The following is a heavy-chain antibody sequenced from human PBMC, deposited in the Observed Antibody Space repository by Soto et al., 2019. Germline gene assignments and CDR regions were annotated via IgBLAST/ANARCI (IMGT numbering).Heavy chain of an antibody. Sequence: PGGSLRLSCAASGFMFNNYAMSWVRQAPGKGLEWVSTVSVSGGTTYYADSLKGRFTISRDNSKKTVYLQMNRLRADDTAIYYCAKGLYYYDSSGYRLFDYWGQGTL. CDR3: AKGLYYYDSSGYRLFDY. V-gene: IGHV3-23*01. CDR2: VSVSGGTT. D-gene: IGHD3-22*01. J-gene: IGHJ4*02. CDR1: GFMFNNYA.